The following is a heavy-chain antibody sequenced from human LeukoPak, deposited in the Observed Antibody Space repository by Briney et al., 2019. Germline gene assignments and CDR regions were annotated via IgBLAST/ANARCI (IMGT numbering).Heavy chain of an antibody. CDR2: IKRKTDGGTT. J-gene: IGHJ4*02. Sequence: SGGSLRLSRVVSGFTLSNAWMSWVSQAPGKGLEWVGRIKRKTDGGTTDYAAPVKGRFAISRDDSKNTLYLQMDSLKTEDTAVYYCITNQSTYWGQGTLVTVSS. V-gene: IGHV3-15*01. D-gene: IGHD1-1*01. CDR3: ITNQSTY. CDR1: GFTLSNAW.